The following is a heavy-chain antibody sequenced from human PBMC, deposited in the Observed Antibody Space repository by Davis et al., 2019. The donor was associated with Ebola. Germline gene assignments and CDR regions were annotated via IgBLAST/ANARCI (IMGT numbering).Heavy chain of an antibody. CDR3: ARALGYSGYRPEY. D-gene: IGHD5-12*01. Sequence: ASVKVSCKASGYTFTSYYMHWVRQAPRQELEWMGVINPYDDTTDYPQKFQGRVTMTRDTSTSTVYMGLKSLTSEDTAVYYCARALGYSGYRPEYWGQGTLVTVSS. J-gene: IGHJ4*02. V-gene: IGHV1-46*01. CDR2: INPYDDTT. CDR1: GYTFTSYY.